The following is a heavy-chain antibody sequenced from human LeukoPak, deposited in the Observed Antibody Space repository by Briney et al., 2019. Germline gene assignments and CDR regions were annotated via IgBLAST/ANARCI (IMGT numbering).Heavy chain of an antibody. V-gene: IGHV3-7*01. Sequence: PGGSLRLSCAASGFTFSSYCMTWVRQAPGKGLEWVANINEDGSESKYVDSLKGRFTISRDNARNSLYLQMNSLRIEDTAVYYCARTILTGYEYWGQGTLVTVSS. J-gene: IGHJ4*02. CDR2: INEDGSES. CDR3: ARTILTGYEY. CDR1: GFTFSSYC. D-gene: IGHD3-9*01.